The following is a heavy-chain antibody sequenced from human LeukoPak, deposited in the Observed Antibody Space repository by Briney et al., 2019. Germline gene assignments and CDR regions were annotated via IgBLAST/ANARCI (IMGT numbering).Heavy chain of an antibody. CDR2: IYYSGST. CDR3: ARVHLTGGFDF. CDR1: GGSISSGGYY. V-gene: IGHV4-61*08. D-gene: IGHD1-20*01. J-gene: IGHJ4*02. Sequence: PSETLSLTCTVSGGSISSGGYYWSWIRQPPGKGLEWIGYIYYSGSTNYNPSLKSRVTISVDTSKNQFSLKLSSVTAADTAVYYCARVHLTGGFDFWGQGTLVTVSS.